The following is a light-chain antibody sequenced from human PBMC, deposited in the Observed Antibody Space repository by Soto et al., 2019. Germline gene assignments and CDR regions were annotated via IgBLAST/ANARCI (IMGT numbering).Light chain of an antibody. J-gene: IGKJ4*01. CDR2: DAS. CDR1: QSVSSF. Sequence: EIVLTQSPATLSLSPGERATLSCRASQSVSSFLAWYQQKPGQTPRLLIYDASKRATGVPARFSGSGSGTDFTLTISSLDPEDFAVYFCQQRSDSPLTFGGGTKVEIK. V-gene: IGKV3-11*01. CDR3: QQRSDSPLT.